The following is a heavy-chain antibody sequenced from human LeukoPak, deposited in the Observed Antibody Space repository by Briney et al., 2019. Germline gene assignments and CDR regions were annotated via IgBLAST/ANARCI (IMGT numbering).Heavy chain of an antibody. J-gene: IGHJ3*02. CDR1: GGSISSYY. D-gene: IGHD5-24*01. CDR3: AREVGDGYNYPNAFDI. Sequence: SETLSLTCTVSGGSISSYYWSWIRQPPGKGLEWIGYIYYSGSTNYNPSLKSRVTISVDTSKNQFSLKLSSVTAADTAVYYCAREVGDGYNYPNAFDIWGQGTMVTVSS. CDR2: IYYSGST. V-gene: IGHV4-59*01.